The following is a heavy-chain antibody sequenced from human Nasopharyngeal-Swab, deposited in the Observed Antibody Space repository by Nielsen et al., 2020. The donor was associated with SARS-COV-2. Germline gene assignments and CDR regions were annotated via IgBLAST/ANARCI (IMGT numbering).Heavy chain of an antibody. D-gene: IGHD3-10*01. CDR2: ISWNSGTI. CDR1: GFTFDEYA. CDR3: VKGSSSGSYPNWFDP. J-gene: IGHJ5*02. V-gene: IGHV3-9*01. Sequence: GGSLRLSFAASGFTFDEYAMHWVRQAPGKGLEWISGISWNSGTIAYAGSVRGRFTISRDDAKSSLTLQMDNLRPEDTAFYYCVKGSSSGSYPNWFDPWGQGVLVTVSS.